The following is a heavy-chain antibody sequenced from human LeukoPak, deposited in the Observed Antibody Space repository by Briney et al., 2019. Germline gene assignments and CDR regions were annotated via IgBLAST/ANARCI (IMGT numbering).Heavy chain of an antibody. CDR1: GGSFSGYY. V-gene: IGHV4-34*01. J-gene: IGHJ4*02. D-gene: IGHD3-10*01. Sequence: SETLSLXCAVYGGSFSGYYWRWIRQPPGKGLEWIGEINHSGSANYNPSLKSRVTISVDTSKNQFSLKLSSVTAADTAVYYCARSTITMVRGVIQYYFDYWGREPWSPSPQ. CDR3: ARSTITMVRGVIQYYFDY. CDR2: INHSGSA.